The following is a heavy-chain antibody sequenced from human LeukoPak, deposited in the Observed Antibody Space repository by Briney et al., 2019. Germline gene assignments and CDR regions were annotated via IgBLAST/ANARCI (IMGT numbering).Heavy chain of an antibody. Sequence: GGSLRLSCAACGFTFSGYWVHWVCQAPGKGLVWVSRINGDGSGTNYDDSVKGRFTISRDNAKNTLYLHMNSLRAEDTAVYYCARGGYTYGPATLGALDIWGPGTMVPVSS. V-gene: IGHV3-74*01. CDR3: ARGGYTYGPATLGALDI. J-gene: IGHJ3*02. CDR1: GFTFSGYW. CDR2: INGDGSGT. D-gene: IGHD5-18*01.